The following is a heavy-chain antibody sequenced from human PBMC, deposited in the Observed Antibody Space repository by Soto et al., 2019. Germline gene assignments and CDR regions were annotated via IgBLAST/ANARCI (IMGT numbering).Heavy chain of an antibody. CDR3: AKVGGFCRSSSCGMDV. D-gene: IGHD2-2*01. CDR2: IIPNVGTP. V-gene: IGHV1-69*06. Sequence: QVQLVQSGAEVKKPGSSAKVSCKASGGTFRRDGINWVRQAPGQGLEWMGGIIPNVGTPNYAPKFRGRITIAADKSTDTVYLDLSSLKSEDTAVYYCAKVGGFCRSSSCGMDVWGQGTTVIVSS. CDR1: GGTFRRDG. J-gene: IGHJ6*02.